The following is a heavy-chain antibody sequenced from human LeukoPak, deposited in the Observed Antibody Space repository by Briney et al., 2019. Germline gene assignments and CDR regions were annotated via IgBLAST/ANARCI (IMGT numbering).Heavy chain of an antibody. D-gene: IGHD6-13*01. CDR3: ARAQGRAGTYYMDV. V-gene: IGHV4-34*01. Sequence: SETLSLTCAVYGGSFSGYYWSWIRQPPGKGLEWIGEINHSGSPNYNPSLKSRVTISVDTSKNQFSLKLSSVTAADTAVYYCARAQGRAGTYYMDVWGKGTTVTVSS. J-gene: IGHJ6*03. CDR1: GGSFSGYY. CDR2: INHSGSP.